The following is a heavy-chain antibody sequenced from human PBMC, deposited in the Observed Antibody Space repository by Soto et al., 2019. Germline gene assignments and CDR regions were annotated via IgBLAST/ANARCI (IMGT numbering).Heavy chain of an antibody. J-gene: IGHJ6*02. D-gene: IGHD6-6*01. CDR3: ARDRYSSSSDYYYGMDV. V-gene: IGHV3-66*01. CDR1: GFTVSSNY. Sequence: GGSLRLSCAASGFTVSSNYMSWVRQAPGKGLEWVSVIYSGGSTYYADSVKGRFTISRDNPKNTLYLQMNSLRAEDTAVYYCARDRYSSSSDYYYGMDVWGQGTTVTVSS. CDR2: IYSGGST.